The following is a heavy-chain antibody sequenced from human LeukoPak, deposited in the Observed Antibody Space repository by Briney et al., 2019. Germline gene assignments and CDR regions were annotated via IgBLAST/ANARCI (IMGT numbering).Heavy chain of an antibody. D-gene: IGHD3-22*01. CDR2: IIPIFGTA. Sequence: GASVKVSGKASEGTFSRYAISRVRQAPGQGLEWMGRIIPIFGTANYAQKFQGRVTITTDESTSTAYMELSGLRSEDTAVYYCAREAHYYDSSGYYFPFDYWGQGTLVTVSS. J-gene: IGHJ4*02. CDR1: EGTFSRYA. V-gene: IGHV1-69*05. CDR3: AREAHYYDSSGYYFPFDY.